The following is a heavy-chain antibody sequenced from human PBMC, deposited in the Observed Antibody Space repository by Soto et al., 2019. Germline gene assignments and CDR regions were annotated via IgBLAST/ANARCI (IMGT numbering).Heavy chain of an antibody. J-gene: IGHJ3*02. V-gene: IGHV1-8*01. D-gene: IGHD3-22*01. CDR3: ASRTYYYDSSRYHLDSFDI. CDR1: GYTFTSYD. Sequence: ASVKVSCKASGYTFTSYDINWVRQATGQGLEWMGWMNPNSGNTGYAQKFQGRVTMTRNTSISTAYMELSSLRSEDTAVYYCASRTYYYDSSRYHLDSFDIWGQGTMVTVSS. CDR2: MNPNSGNT.